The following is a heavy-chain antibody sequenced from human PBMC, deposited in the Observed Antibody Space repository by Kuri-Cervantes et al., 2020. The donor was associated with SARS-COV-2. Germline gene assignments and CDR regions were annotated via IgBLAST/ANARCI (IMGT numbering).Heavy chain of an antibody. D-gene: IGHD2-21*01. V-gene: IGHV3-7*01. Sequence: GESLKISCAASGSTFSSYWMSWVRQAPGKGLEWVANIKQDGSEKYYVDSVKGRFTISRDNAKNSLYLQMNSLRAEDTAVYYCARDNLWLDYYYMDVWGKGTTVTVSS. CDR3: ARDNLWLDYYYMDV. CDR1: GSTFSSYW. J-gene: IGHJ6*03. CDR2: IKQDGSEK.